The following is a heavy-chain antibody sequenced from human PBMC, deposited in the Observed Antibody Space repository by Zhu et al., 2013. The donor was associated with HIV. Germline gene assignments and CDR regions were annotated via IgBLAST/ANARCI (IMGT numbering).Heavy chain of an antibody. J-gene: IGHJ6*02. D-gene: IGHD2-21*02. Sequence: QVQLVQSGAEVKKPGASVKVSCKASGYTFTSYYMHWVRQAPGQGLEWMGIINPSGGSTSYAQKFQGRVTMTRDTSTSTVYMELSSLRSEDTAVYYCASGGYCGGDCYSGYYYYGMDVWGQGDHGHRLL. CDR3: ASGGYCGGDCYSGYYYYGMDV. V-gene: IGHV1-46*01. CDR2: INPSGGST. CDR1: GYTFTSYY.